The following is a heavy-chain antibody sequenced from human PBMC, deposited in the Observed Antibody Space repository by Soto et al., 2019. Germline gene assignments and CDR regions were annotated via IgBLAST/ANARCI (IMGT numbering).Heavy chain of an antibody. D-gene: IGHD5-18*01. Sequence: PGGSLRLSCAASGFTFSSYSIHWVRQAPCKGLEWVAVISYDGSNKYSADSVKGRFTISRDNSKNTLYLQMNSLRAEDTAVYYWARDNRNTAMALSHFDYWGQRTLVAVSS. CDR2: ISYDGSNK. J-gene: IGHJ4*02. CDR1: GFTFSSYS. V-gene: IGHV3-30-3*01. CDR3: ARDNRNTAMALSHFDY.